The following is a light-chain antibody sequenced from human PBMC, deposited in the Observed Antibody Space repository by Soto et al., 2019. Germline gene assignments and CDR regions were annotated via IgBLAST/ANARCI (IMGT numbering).Light chain of an antibody. CDR2: TAS. CDR3: LQNNSYPVT. J-gene: IGKJ1*01. CDR1: QALRHD. V-gene: IGKV1-17*01. Sequence: DIQMTQSPSSLSASVGDRVTITCRASQALRHDLAWYQQKPGKAPKRLIYTASSLQSGVPPRFRGSGSETEFTLTISSLQPEDFATYYCLQNNSYPVTFGQGTKVDIK.